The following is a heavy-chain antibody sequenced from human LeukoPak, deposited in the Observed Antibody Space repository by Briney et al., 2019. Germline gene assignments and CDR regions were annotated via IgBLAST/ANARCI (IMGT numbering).Heavy chain of an antibody. CDR3: APTNNLYYYFDY. D-gene: IGHD1-1*01. Sequence: ASVKVSCKTSGYTFTAYYMHWLRQAPGQGLEWMGWINPISGGTKIAQKFQGRVTMTRDTSMSTAFMELSSLRSDDTAVYYCAPTNNLYYYFDYWGQGTLVTVSS. CDR1: GYTFTAYY. CDR2: INPISGGT. V-gene: IGHV1-2*02. J-gene: IGHJ4*02.